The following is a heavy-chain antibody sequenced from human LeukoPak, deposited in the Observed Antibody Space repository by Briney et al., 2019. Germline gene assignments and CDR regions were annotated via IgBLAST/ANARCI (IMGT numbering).Heavy chain of an antibody. CDR2: VNRDGSIR. CDR3: AKSRSGSSNWALRIFDN. V-gene: IGHV3-74*01. D-gene: IGHD6-13*01. CDR1: GLAVTTEW. J-gene: IGHJ4*02. Sequence: GGSLRLSCAAPGLAVTTEWMHWVRQAPGKGLVWVSGVNRDGSIRNYADSVKGRFTISRDNSKNTLYVQMSSLRVDDTAVYYCAKSRSGSSNWALRIFDNWGQGTLVSVSS.